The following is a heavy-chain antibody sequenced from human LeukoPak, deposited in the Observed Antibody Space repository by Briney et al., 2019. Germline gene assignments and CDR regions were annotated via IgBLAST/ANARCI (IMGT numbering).Heavy chain of an antibody. J-gene: IGHJ4*02. Sequence: GGSLRLSCAASGFTFTTYAMSWVRQAPGKGLEWVSTISGSGAGTHYADSVKGRFTISRDNSKNTLYLQMSSLRAEDTAVYYCAKDPGAFSGLGYDYWGQGTLVTVSS. V-gene: IGHV3-23*01. CDR1: GFTFTTYA. CDR2: ISGSGAGT. CDR3: AKDPGAFSGLGYDY. D-gene: IGHD3-10*01.